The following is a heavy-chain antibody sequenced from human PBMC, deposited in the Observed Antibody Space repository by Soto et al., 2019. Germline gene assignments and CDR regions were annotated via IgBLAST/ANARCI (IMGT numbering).Heavy chain of an antibody. CDR1: GGTFSSYA. V-gene: IGHV1-69*13. J-gene: IGHJ6*02. Sequence: ASVKVSCKASGGTFSSYAISWVRQAPGQGLEWMGGIIPIFGTANYAQKFQGRVTITADESTSTAYMELSSLRSEDTAVYYCARVRGSGSYYNPPYYYYGMDVWGQGTTVTVSS. CDR3: ARVRGSGSYYNPPYYYYGMDV. CDR2: IIPIFGTA. D-gene: IGHD3-10*01.